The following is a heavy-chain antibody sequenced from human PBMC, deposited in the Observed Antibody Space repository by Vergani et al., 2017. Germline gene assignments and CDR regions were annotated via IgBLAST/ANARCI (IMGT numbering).Heavy chain of an antibody. Sequence: QVQLVQSGAEVKKPGSSVKVSCKASGGTFSSYAISWVRQAPGQGLEWMGGIIPIFGTANYAQKFQGRVTITADESTSTAYMELSSLRSEDTAVYYCARGSGARYYDSSGYPRGYFDDWGQGTLVTVSS. CDR3: ARGSGARYYDSSGYPRGYFDD. CDR2: IIPIFGTA. J-gene: IGHJ4*02. V-gene: IGHV1-69*01. D-gene: IGHD3-22*01. CDR1: GGTFSSYA.